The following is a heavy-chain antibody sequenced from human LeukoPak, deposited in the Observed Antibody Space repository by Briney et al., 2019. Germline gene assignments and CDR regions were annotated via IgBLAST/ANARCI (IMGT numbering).Heavy chain of an antibody. CDR3: AKDFETYDYVWGSKGHFDY. CDR1: GFTFSSYS. V-gene: IGHV3-21*01. Sequence: GGSLRLSCAASGFTFSSYSMNWVRQAPGKGLEWVSSISSSSSYIYYADSVKGRFTISRDNAKNSLYLQMNSLRAEDTAVYYCAKDFETYDYVWGSKGHFDYWGQGTLVTVSS. J-gene: IGHJ4*02. D-gene: IGHD3-16*01. CDR2: ISSSSSYI.